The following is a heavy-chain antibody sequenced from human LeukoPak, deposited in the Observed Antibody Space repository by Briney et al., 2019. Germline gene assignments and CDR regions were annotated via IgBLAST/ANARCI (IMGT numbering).Heavy chain of an antibody. CDR1: GFTFSDYW. J-gene: IGHJ4*02. D-gene: IGHD3-22*01. Sequence: PGGSLRLSCTASGFTFSDYWMHWVRQAPGKGLVWVSRINSDGSRTNYADCVKGRFTISRDNAKNTVFLQMNSLRAEDAAVYYCARVITGPTYGQFDYWGQGALATVSS. CDR3: ARVITGPTYGQFDY. V-gene: IGHV3-74*01. CDR2: INSDGSRT.